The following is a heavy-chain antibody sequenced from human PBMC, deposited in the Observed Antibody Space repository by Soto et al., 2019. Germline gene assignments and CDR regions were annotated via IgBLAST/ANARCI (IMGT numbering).Heavy chain of an antibody. V-gene: IGHV1-3*01. CDR3: ESQYCGDYCTADY. CDR1: GYTFTNLA. CDR2: MNAGNGYT. Sequence: QVQLVQSGAEVWRSGASVKVSCRASGYTFTNLAMHWVRQAHGQRLEWMGYMNAGNGYTKYSQNFQRRVTITRDTMASTAYMELSSLRSEDTAVYYCESQYCGDYCTADYLGQGTLVTVTS. J-gene: IGHJ4*02. D-gene: IGHD2-21*01.